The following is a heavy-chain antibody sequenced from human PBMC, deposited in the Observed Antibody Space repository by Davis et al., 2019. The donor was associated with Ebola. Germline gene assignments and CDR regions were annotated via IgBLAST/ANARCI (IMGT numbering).Heavy chain of an antibody. Sequence: GSLRLSCTVSGGSISSYYWSWIRQPPGKGLEWIGYFYYSGSTNYNPSLKSRVTISVDTSKNQFSLQLNSVTPEDTAVYYCARAPSAENWFDPWGQGTLVTVSS. CDR1: GGSISSYY. J-gene: IGHJ5*02. CDR2: FYYSGST. D-gene: IGHD6-13*01. CDR3: ARAPSAENWFDP. V-gene: IGHV4-59*12.